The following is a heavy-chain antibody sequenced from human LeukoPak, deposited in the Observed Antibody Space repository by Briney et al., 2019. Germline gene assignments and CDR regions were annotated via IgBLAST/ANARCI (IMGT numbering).Heavy chain of an antibody. CDR3: ASFVLRYFDWFDY. CDR1: GFTFSSYS. Sequence: GGSLRLSCAASGFTFSSYSMNWVRQAPGKGLEWVSSISSSSSYIYYADSVKGRFTISRDNAKNSLYLQMNSLRAEDTAVYYCASFVLRYFDWFDYWGQGTLVTVSS. D-gene: IGHD3-9*01. CDR2: ISSSSSYI. J-gene: IGHJ4*02. V-gene: IGHV3-21*01.